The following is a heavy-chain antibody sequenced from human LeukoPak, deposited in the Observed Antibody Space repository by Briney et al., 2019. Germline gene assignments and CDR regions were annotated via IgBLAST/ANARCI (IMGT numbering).Heavy chain of an antibody. CDR3: ARGGFVVVPAAMSGSSY. CDR1: GFTFSSYW. Sequence: GGSLRLSCAASGFTFSSYWMSWVRQAPGKGLEWVAHIKQDGSEKYYVDSVKGRFTISRDNAKNSLYLQMNSLRAEDTAVYYCARGGFVVVPAAMSGSSYWGQGTLVTVSS. D-gene: IGHD2-2*01. CDR2: IKQDGSEK. J-gene: IGHJ4*02. V-gene: IGHV3-7*04.